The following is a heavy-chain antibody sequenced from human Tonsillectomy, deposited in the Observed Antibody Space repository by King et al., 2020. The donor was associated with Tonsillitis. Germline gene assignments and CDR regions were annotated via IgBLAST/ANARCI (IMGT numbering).Heavy chain of an antibody. J-gene: IGHJ3*02. CDR2: IWYDGSNK. CDR3: AGDTPFYSSSWLYFGGDAFDI. Sequence: VQLVESGGGVVQPGRSLRLSCAASGFTFSSYGMHWVRQAPGKGLEWVAVIWYDGSNKYYADSVKGRFTISRDNSKNTLYLQMNSLRAEDTAVYYFAGDTPFYSSSWLYFGGDAFDIWGQGTMVTVSS. CDR1: GFTFSSYG. D-gene: IGHD6-13*01. V-gene: IGHV3-33*01.